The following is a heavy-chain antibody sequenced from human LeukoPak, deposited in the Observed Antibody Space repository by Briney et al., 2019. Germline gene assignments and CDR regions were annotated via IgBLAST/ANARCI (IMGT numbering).Heavy chain of an antibody. CDR1: GFTFSSHW. V-gene: IGHV3-7*05. CDR3: ARDAVGATVFDY. Sequence: PGGSLRLSCAASGFTFSSHWMSWVRQAPGKGREWVANIKQDGSEEYYVDSVEGRFTISRDNAKDSLYLQMNSLRAEDTAVYYCARDAVGATVFDYWGQGNPVTVSS. J-gene: IGHJ4*02. D-gene: IGHD1-26*01. CDR2: IKQDGSEE.